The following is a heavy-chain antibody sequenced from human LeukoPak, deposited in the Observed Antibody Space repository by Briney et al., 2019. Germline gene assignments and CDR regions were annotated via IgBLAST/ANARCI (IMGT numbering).Heavy chain of an antibody. CDR3: ARIPAITIFGVVIDNYYMDV. J-gene: IGHJ6*03. V-gene: IGHV4-39*01. D-gene: IGHD3-3*01. Sequence: SETLSLTCTVSGGSISSSSYYWGWIRQPPWKGLEWIGSIYYSGSTYYNPSLKSRVTISVDTSKNQFSLKLSSVTAADTAVYYCARIPAITIFGVVIDNYYMDVWGKGTTVTVSS. CDR1: GGSISSSSYY. CDR2: IYYSGST.